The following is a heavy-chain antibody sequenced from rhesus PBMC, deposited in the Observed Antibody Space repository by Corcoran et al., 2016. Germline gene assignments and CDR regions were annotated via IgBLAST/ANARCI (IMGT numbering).Heavy chain of an antibody. CDR1: GFTFSSYG. CDR3: AKSNWNDGVQFDY. Sequence: EVQLVETGGGLVQPGGTLRLSCAASGFTFSSYGMSWVRQAPATGLEWVSGIGYTGGSTYSADSGKGRFTISRDNSKNTLSLQMNSLRAEESAVYYCAKSNWNDGVQFDYWGQGVLVTVSS. D-gene: IGHD1-7*02. CDR2: IGYTGGST. V-gene: IGHV3S5*01. J-gene: IGHJ4*01.